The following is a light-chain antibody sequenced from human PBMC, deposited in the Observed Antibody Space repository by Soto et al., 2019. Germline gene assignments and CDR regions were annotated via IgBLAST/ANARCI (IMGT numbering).Light chain of an antibody. V-gene: IGKV1-9*01. Sequence: DIQLTQSPFFLSASVGDRVTITCRASQGISSFLVWYQQKAGKAPKSLIYAASTLQSGVPSRFSGSGSGTEFTLTISSLQPDDSATYYCRQHDSYPITFGRGTRLEI. CDR3: RQHDSYPIT. CDR2: AAS. CDR1: QGISSF. J-gene: IGKJ5*01.